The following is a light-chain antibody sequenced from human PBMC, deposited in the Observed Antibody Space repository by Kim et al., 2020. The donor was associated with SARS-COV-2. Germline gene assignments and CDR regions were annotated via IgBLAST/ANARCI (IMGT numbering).Light chain of an antibody. CDR3: QQYDVWPRP. V-gene: IGKV3-15*01. J-gene: IGKJ1*01. CDR1: QSVSRN. CDR2: GAA. Sequence: EIVMTHSPATLSVSPGERATLSCRASQSVSRNLAWYQKKSGQAPRLLIYGAATRATGIPARFSGSGSGTEFTLTISSLQSEDVAVYYCQQYDVWPRPFGLGTKVDIK.